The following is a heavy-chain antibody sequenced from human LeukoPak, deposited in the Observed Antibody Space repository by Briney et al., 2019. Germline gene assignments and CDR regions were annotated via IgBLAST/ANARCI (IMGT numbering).Heavy chain of an antibody. J-gene: IGHJ6*03. V-gene: IGHV3-48*01. Sequence: GGSLRLSCAASGFTFSSYSMNWVRQAPGKGLEWVSYISSSSSTIYYADSVKGRFTVSRDNAKNSLYLQMNSLRAEDTAVYYCARGVELPGYYYYMDVWGKGTTVTVSS. CDR3: ARGVELPGYYYYMDV. CDR2: ISSSSSTI. CDR1: GFTFSSYS. D-gene: IGHD1-26*01.